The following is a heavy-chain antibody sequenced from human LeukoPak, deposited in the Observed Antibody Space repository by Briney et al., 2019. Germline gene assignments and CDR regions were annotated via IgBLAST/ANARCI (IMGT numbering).Heavy chain of an antibody. CDR1: GFSFSDSY. J-gene: IGHJ4*02. Sequence: GGSLRLSCSASGFSFSDSYMNWFRLSPEKGLEWIAYTTSSGATTEYADSVKGRFTTSRVNAKNSMYLQMNSLRPEDTAVYYCARDPDYGDPYWGQGTLVTVSS. CDR2: TTSSGATT. V-gene: IGHV3-11*01. CDR3: ARDPDYGDPY. D-gene: IGHD4/OR15-4a*01.